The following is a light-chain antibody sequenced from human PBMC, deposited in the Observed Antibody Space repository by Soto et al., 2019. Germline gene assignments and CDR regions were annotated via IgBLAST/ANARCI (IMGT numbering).Light chain of an antibody. Sequence: EIVLTQSPATLSLSPGERATLSCRASQSVSSYLAWYQQKPGHAPRLLIYDASNRATGSPARFSGSGSGTDCSLTISRLDPEDFAVYSCQQRSNWPLTFVGGTKVEIK. V-gene: IGKV3-11*01. CDR1: QSVSSY. J-gene: IGKJ4*01. CDR2: DAS. CDR3: QQRSNWPLT.